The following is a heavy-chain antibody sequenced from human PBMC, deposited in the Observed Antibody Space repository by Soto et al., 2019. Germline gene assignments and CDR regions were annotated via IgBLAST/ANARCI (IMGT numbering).Heavy chain of an antibody. CDR3: ARGAEYCDFWSGYYPDY. CDR1: GFTFSSYS. Sequence: EVQLVESGGGLVQPGGSLRLSCAASGFTFSSYSMNWVRQAPGKGLEWVSYISSSSSTIYYADSVKGRFTISRDNAKNSLYLQMNSLRDEDTAVYYCARGAEYCDFWSGYYPDYWGQGTLVTVSS. V-gene: IGHV3-48*02. D-gene: IGHD3-3*01. J-gene: IGHJ4*02. CDR2: ISSSSSTI.